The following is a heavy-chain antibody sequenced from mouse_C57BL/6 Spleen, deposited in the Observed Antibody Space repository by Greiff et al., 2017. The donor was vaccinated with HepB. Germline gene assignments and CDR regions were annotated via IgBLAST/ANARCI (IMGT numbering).Heavy chain of an antibody. CDR3: ARSTVVARDYAMDY. Sequence: VQLQQSGAELVKPGASVKLSCKASGYTFTSYWMHWVKQRPGQGLEWIGMIHPNSGSTNYNEKFKSKATLTVDKSSSTAYMQLSSLTSEDSAVYYCARSTVVARDYAMDYWGQGTSVTVSS. J-gene: IGHJ4*01. CDR2: IHPNSGST. CDR1: GYTFTSYW. D-gene: IGHD1-1*01. V-gene: IGHV1-64*01.